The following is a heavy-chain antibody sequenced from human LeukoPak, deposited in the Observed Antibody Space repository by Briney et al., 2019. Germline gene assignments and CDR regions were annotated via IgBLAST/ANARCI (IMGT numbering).Heavy chain of an antibody. D-gene: IGHD6-13*01. V-gene: IGHV4-61*02. J-gene: IGHJ5*02. CDR2: IYTSGST. CDR3: ARPHRAGWFDP. CDR1: GYSISSGYY. Sequence: SETLSLTCTISGYSISSGYYWGWIRQPAGKGLEWIGRIYTSGSTNYNPSLKSRVTISVDTSKNQFSLKLSSVTAADTAVYYCARPHRAGWFDPWGQGTLVTVSS.